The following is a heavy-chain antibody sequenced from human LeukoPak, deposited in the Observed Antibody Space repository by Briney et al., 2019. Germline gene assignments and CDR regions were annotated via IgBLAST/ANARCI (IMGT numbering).Heavy chain of an antibody. CDR3: AGANSSGRSRRWYFDL. Sequence: SETLSLTCAVYGGSFSGYYWSWIRQPPGKGLEWIGEINHSGSTNYNPSLKSRVTISVDTSKNQFSLMLSSVTAADTAVYYCAGANSSGRSRRWYFDLWGRGTLVTVSS. V-gene: IGHV4-34*01. CDR2: INHSGST. J-gene: IGHJ2*01. CDR1: GGSFSGYY. D-gene: IGHD6-19*01.